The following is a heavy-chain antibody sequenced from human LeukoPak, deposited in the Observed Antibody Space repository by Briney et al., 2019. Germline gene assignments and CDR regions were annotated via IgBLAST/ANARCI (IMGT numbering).Heavy chain of an antibody. V-gene: IGHV3-30*18. CDR2: ISYDGGNK. D-gene: IGHD2-8*01. Sequence: GRSLRLSCAASGFSFSSYGMHWVRQAPGKGLEWVAVISYDGGNKYYADSVKGRFTISRDNSKNTLYLQMNSLRAEDTAVYYCAKDRSSMGYAGMDVWGQGTTVTVSS. CDR3: AKDRSSMGYAGMDV. J-gene: IGHJ6*02. CDR1: GFSFSSYG.